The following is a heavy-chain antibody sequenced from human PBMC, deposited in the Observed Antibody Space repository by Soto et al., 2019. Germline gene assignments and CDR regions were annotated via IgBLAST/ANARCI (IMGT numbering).Heavy chain of an antibody. CDR1: GFTFSSYS. V-gene: IGHV3-48*01. J-gene: IGHJ5*02. CDR2: ISSSSSTI. D-gene: IGHD3-10*01. CDR3: ARDDAAGGFDP. Sequence: EVQLVESGGGLVQPGGSLRLSCAASGFTFSSYSMNWVRQAPGKGLEWVSYISSSSSTIYYADSVKGRFTISRDNAKNSLYLQMNSLRAEDTAVYYCARDDAAGGFDPWGQGTLVTVSS.